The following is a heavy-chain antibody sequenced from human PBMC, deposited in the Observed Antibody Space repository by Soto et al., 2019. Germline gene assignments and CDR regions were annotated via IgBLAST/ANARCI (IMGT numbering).Heavy chain of an antibody. CDR1: GFTFSSYG. CDR2: IWYDGSNK. CDR3: ARELMNSSGYDDAFDI. Sequence: QVQLVESGGGVVQPERSLRLSCAASGFTFSSYGMHWVRQAPGKGLEWVAVIWYDGSNKYYADSVKGRFTISRDNSKNTLYLQMNSLRAEDTAVYYCARELMNSSGYDDAFDIWGQGTMVTVSS. J-gene: IGHJ3*02. D-gene: IGHD3-22*01. V-gene: IGHV3-33*01.